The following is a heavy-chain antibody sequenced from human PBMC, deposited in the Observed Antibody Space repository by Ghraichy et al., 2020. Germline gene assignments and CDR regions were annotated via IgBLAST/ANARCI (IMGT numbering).Heavy chain of an antibody. CDR3: ARVPSGYGSGSYYNLNWFDP. D-gene: IGHD3-10*01. Sequence: GESLNISCAASGFTFSSYWMHWVRQAPGKGLVWVSRINSDGSSTSYADSVKGRFTISRDNAKNTLYLQMNSLRAEDTAVYYCARVPSGYGSGSYYNLNWFDPWGQGTLVTVSS. V-gene: IGHV3-74*01. J-gene: IGHJ5*02. CDR2: INSDGSST. CDR1: GFTFSSYW.